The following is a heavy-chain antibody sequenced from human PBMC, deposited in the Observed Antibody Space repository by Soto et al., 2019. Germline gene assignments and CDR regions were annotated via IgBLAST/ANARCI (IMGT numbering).Heavy chain of an antibody. J-gene: IGHJ4*01. D-gene: IGHD1-26*01. V-gene: IGHV3-33*01. CDR2: VWSYGSKE. CDR1: GFTFGTYG. Sequence: GESLSLSCAASGFTFGTYGVHWVRQAPGKGLEWVAVVWSYGSKEFYADSVKGRFTISRDNSKNTVYLQMNSLRAEGTAVYYCARRRRGTHGVDYWGQGTLVTVSS. CDR3: ARRRRGTHGVDY.